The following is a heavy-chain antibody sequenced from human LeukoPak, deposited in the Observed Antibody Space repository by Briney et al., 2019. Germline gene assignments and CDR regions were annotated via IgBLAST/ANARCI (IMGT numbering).Heavy chain of an antibody. CDR1: GFTFSAYS. V-gene: IGHV3-21*01. CDR2: ITSSSSST. Sequence: GGSLRLSCAASGFTFSAYSMNWVRQAPGQGLEWVSSITSSSSSTYYADSVKGRLTISRDNAKNSLYLQMNILRAEDTAVYFCARFETCQCDDVFDIWGQGTMVTVSS. J-gene: IGHJ3*02. D-gene: IGHD3-9*01. CDR3: ARFETCQCDDVFDI.